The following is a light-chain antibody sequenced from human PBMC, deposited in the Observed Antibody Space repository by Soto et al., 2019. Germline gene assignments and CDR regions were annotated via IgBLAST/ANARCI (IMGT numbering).Light chain of an antibody. CDR1: SSNIGSNT. V-gene: IGLV1-44*01. J-gene: IGLJ1*01. CDR2: SNY. Sequence: QSVLTQPPSASGTPGQRVTIACSGSSSNIGSNTVNWYQHLPGTAPKLLIYSNYQRPSGVPDRFSGSKSGTSASLVISGLQSEDEADYYCAAWDDSLNGHYVFGSGAKVNVL. CDR3: AAWDDSLNGHYV.